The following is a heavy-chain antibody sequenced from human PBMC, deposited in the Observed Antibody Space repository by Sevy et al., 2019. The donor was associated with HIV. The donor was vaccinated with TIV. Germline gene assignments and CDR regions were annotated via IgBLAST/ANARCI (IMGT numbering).Heavy chain of an antibody. CDR3: AREAGGYDYDYGMDV. V-gene: IGHV4-39*01. D-gene: IGHD3-22*01. Sequence: SETLSLTCSVSGGTIVSSGHYWGWIRQTPGKGLEWIGSIYYNGHTYYNPYLNSRLTISIDTSKNQFSLTLSFVTAADWAICLCAREAGGYDYDYGMDVWGQGTTVTVSS. CDR2: IYYNGHT. CDR1: GGTIVSSGHY. J-gene: IGHJ6*02.